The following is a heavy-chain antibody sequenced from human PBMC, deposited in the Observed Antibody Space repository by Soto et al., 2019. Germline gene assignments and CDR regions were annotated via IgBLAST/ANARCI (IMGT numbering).Heavy chain of an antibody. V-gene: IGHV3-23*01. CDR2: ISGSGSTT. J-gene: IGHJ6*02. Sequence: AGGSLRLSCAASGFILSSSAMSWVRQAPEKGLEWVSAISGSGSTTYYADSVKGRFTISRDNSKNTVYLQMNSLRAEDTAVYYCAKGPTIFGVVITFEYYYGMDVWGHGTKVTVS. CDR3: AKGPTIFGVVITFEYYYGMDV. D-gene: IGHD3-3*01. CDR1: GFILSSSA.